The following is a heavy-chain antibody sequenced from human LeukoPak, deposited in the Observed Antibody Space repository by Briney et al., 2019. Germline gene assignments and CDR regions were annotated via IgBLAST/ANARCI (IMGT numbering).Heavy chain of an antibody. Sequence: SSETLSLTCAVYGGSFSGYYWSWIRQPPGRGLEWIGEINHSGSTNYNPSLKSRVTISVDTSKNQFSLKLSSVTAADTAVYYCAKRVAKAGNSASPMDVWGQGTTVTVSS. J-gene: IGHJ6*02. V-gene: IGHV4-34*01. D-gene: IGHD3-3*01. CDR1: GGSFSGYY. CDR2: INHSGST. CDR3: AKRVAKAGNSASPMDV.